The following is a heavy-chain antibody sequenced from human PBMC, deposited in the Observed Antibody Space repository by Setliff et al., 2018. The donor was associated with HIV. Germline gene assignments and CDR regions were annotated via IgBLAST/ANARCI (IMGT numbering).Heavy chain of an antibody. J-gene: IGHJ4*02. V-gene: IGHV1-2*02. D-gene: IGHD4-17*01. CDR1: GYTFTEYY. CDR3: ARSTTAD. Sequence: GASVKVSCKASGYTFTEYYIHWVRQAPGQGLEWMGWIYPNTGGTNYAQKLQGRVTMTGDTSISTAYMEMSRRRSDDTALYYCARSTTADWGQGTMVTVSS. CDR2: IYPNTGGT.